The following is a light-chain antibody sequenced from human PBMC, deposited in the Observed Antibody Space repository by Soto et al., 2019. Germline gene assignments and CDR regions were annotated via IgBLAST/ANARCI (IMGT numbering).Light chain of an antibody. CDR2: AAS. CDR1: KRISSY. CDR3: QQSYSTPRT. V-gene: IGKV1-39*01. Sequence: DIQMTQSPSSLSASVGERVTITCRASKRISSYLNWYQQKPGKAPKLLIYAASSLQSGVPSRFSGRGSGTDFTLTISSLQPEDCATYYCQQSYSTPRTFGQGTKVEIK. J-gene: IGKJ1*01.